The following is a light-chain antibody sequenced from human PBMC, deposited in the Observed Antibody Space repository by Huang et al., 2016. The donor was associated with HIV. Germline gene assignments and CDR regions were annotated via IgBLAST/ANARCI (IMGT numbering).Light chain of an antibody. J-gene: IGKJ1*01. CDR1: KVIGNF. CDR2: VAS. Sequence: DIQMTQSPSSLSAFVGDTVTITCRASKVIGNFLAWYQQKPGRPPKLLIYVASTLQAGVPSRFSGSGSGTDFTLTISNLQTEDVATYYCQKYDSAPRTFGQGTRV. CDR3: QKYDSAPRT. V-gene: IGKV1-27*01.